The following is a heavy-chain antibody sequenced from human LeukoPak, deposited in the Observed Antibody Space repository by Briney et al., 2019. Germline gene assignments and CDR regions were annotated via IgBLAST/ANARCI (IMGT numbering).Heavy chain of an antibody. CDR3: ARVNGYSFDY. D-gene: IGHD2-8*01. CDR1: GYAFINYA. J-gene: IGHJ4*02. V-gene: IGHV1-3*04. CDR2: INTGNGNT. Sequence: ASVKVSCKASGYAFINYAISWVRQAPGQRLEWMGWINTGNGNTKYSQKFQGRVTITRDTTASTAYMGLSSLRSEDTAIYYCARVNGYSFDYWGQGALVTVSS.